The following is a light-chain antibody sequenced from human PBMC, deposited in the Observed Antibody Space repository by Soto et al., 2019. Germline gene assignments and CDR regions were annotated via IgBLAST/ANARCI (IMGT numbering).Light chain of an antibody. J-gene: IGKJ1*01. V-gene: IGKV1-5*03. Sequence: DIQMTQSPSTLSASVGDRVTITCRASQSIVSWLAWYQQKPGKAPKLLIYKASTLESGVPSRFSGGGSGTDFTLTISSLLPDDFATYYCQQYANYRTFGQGTKVEIK. CDR2: KAS. CDR1: QSIVSW. CDR3: QQYANYRT.